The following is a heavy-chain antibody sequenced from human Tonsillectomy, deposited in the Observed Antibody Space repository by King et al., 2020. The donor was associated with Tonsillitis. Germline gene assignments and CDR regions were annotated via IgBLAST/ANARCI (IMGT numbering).Heavy chain of an antibody. Sequence: VQLVESGAEVKKPGASVKVSCKASGYTFTGYYLHWVRQAPGQGLEWMGWIKANSGDANYAQKFQGRVTMTRDTSISPAYMEMSRLISDDTAVYFCAREAMTYDYGFFDYWGQGTLVTVSS. CDR1: GYTFTGYY. J-gene: IGHJ4*01. V-gene: IGHV1-2*02. CDR2: IKANSGDA. CDR3: AREAMTYDYGFFDY. D-gene: IGHD4/OR15-4a*01.